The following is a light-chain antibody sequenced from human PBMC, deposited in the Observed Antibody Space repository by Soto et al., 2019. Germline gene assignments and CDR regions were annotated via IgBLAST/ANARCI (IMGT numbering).Light chain of an antibody. J-gene: IGKJ5*01. Sequence: DLQMTQSPSFVSASVGDRVTITCRASQGISRWLAWYQQRPGKAPELLIYGASSLQSGVPSRFSGSESGTDFTLTLSSLQTEDFATYYCQQANSFPLPFGQGTRLEIK. CDR2: GAS. V-gene: IGKV1-12*01. CDR3: QQANSFPLP. CDR1: QGISRW.